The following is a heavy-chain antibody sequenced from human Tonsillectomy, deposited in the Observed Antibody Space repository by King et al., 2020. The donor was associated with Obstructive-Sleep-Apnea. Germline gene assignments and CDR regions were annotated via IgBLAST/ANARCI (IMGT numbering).Heavy chain of an antibody. CDR3: VREPKNFDY. CDR1: GYTFTTHG. V-gene: IGHV7-4-1*02. J-gene: IGHJ4*02. Sequence: QLVQSGSELKGPGASVKISCKASGYTFTTHGMNWVRQAPGQGLEWMGWINTNTGNPIYAQDFTGRFVFSLDKSVSTAYLEISSLKAEDTAVYYCVREPKNFDYWGQGTLVTVPS. CDR2: INTNTGNP.